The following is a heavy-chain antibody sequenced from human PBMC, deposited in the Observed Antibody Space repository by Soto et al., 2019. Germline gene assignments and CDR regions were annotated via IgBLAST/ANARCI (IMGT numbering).Heavy chain of an antibody. CDR3: VRLFYYGSGSWVE. Sequence: QVQLVQSGAEVKKPGASVKVSCKASGYTFTSYDINWVRQATGQGLEWMGWVNTNNGHTGYAQKFQGRGTMTRNTSISTAYMELDSLRSEDTAVYYCVRLFYYGSGSWVEWGQGTLVTVSS. CDR1: GYTFTSYD. D-gene: IGHD3-10*01. CDR2: VNTNNGHT. J-gene: IGHJ4*02. V-gene: IGHV1-8*01.